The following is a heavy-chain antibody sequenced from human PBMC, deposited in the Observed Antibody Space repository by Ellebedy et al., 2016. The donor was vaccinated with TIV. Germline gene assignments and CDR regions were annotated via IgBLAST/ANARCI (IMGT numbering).Heavy chain of an antibody. D-gene: IGHD4-23*01. V-gene: IGHV5-51*01. CDR1: GHTFSHDW. CDR3: ATYNGGNEGFGL. J-gene: IGHJ4*02. CDR2: IDLRVSTA. Sequence: GESLKISCEESGHTFSHDWNAWVRQMPGKGLDWMGIIDLRVSTAPYNPSFQGQVSIYADKSITTAYLQWNNLRSADTAIYYCATYNGGNEGFGLWGQGTLVTVSS.